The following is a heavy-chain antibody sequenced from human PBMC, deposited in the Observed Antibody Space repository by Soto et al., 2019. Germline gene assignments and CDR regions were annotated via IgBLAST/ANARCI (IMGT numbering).Heavy chain of an antibody. CDR2: LYRGGST. CDR1: GFTVSSTF. CDR3: ARARVEVPAHPRLDAFDL. J-gene: IGHJ3*01. V-gene: IGHV3-53*01. Sequence: EVQLVESGGGLIQPGGSLRLSCAASGFTVSSTFMMWVRQAPGKGLEWVSSLYRGGSTYYADAVEVRFIVSRDSPENTLYLQMTSLRGADTAVYYCARARVEVPAHPRLDAFDLWGPGTVVAVSS.